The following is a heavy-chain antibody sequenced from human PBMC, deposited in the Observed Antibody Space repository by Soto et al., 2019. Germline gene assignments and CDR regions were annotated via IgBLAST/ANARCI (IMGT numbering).Heavy chain of an antibody. CDR1: GFTFSIYE. D-gene: IGHD3-16*02. Sequence: WGSLIISCASSGFTFSIYEMIGVRQAPGKGLEWVSYISGSGYTSDAGPTIHYADSVKGRFTISRNNAKNSLYLQMNSLRVEDTAVYYCARVSQSFIEYFQHWGQGTLVTVSS. J-gene: IGHJ1*01. CDR3: ARVSQSFIEYFQH. CDR2: ISGSGYTSDAGPTI. V-gene: IGHV3-48*03.